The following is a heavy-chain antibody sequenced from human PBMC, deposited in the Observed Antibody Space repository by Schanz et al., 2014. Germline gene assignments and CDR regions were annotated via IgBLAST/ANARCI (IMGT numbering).Heavy chain of an antibody. CDR3: ARDTTWRLDL. V-gene: IGHV4-61*02. CDR2: VFPNGIT. Sequence: QVQLQESGPGLVKPSQTLSLTCTVSGGSISSGTYYWSWIRQPPGEALEWVGRVFPNGITNYNPSLKSRVTITLDPSKNQFSLALRSLTAADTAVYYCARDTTWRLDLWGRGTLVTVSS. D-gene: IGHD1-1*01. CDR1: GGSISSGTYY. J-gene: IGHJ2*01.